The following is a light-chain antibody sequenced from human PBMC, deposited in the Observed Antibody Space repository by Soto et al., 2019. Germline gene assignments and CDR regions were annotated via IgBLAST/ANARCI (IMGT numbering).Light chain of an antibody. J-gene: IGKJ2*01. V-gene: IGKV1-5*03. CDR3: QQYNSYPIT. Sequence: DIQMTQSPSTLSASVGDRVTITCRASQSISSWLAWYQQKPGKAPKLLIYKASSLESGVPSRFSGSGSGTEFTLTISSLQPDDFATHYCQQYNSYPITCGQGTKLEIK. CDR2: KAS. CDR1: QSISSW.